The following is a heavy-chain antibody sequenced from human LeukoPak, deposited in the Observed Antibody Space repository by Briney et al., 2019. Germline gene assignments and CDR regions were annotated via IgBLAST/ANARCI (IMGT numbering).Heavy chain of an antibody. J-gene: IGHJ4*02. CDR1: GSSISSGSYY. D-gene: IGHD3-9*01. V-gene: IGHV4-61*02. CDR2: IYTSGST. CDR3: ARGSPVLRYFDWSPGEN. Sequence: PSETLSLTCTVSGSSISSGSYYWSWIRQPAGKGLEWIGRIYTSGSTNYNPSLKSRVTISVDTSKNQFSLKLSSVTAADTAVYYCARGSPVLRYFDWSPGENWGQGTLVTVSS.